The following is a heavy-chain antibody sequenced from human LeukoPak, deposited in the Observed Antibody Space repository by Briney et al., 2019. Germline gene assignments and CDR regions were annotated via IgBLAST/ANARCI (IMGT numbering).Heavy chain of an antibody. V-gene: IGHV3-33*03. CDR1: GFGFSGYG. CDR3: AKDDGTYRNFNF. J-gene: IGHJ3*01. D-gene: IGHD1-26*01. Sequence: GGSLRLSCVASGFGFSGYGMHWVRQAPGKGLEWVAVIWFDGNKKFYGDSVKGRFTISRDNSQNTLCLQMSRLGPEDTAVYYCAKDDGTYRNFNFWGHGTMVTVSS. CDR2: IWFDGNKK.